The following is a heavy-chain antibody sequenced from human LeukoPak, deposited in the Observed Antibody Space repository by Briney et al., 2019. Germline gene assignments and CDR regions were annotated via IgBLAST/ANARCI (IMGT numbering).Heavy chain of an antibody. Sequence: SGGSLRLSCAASGFTFSSYSMNWVRQAPGKGLEWVSSISSSSSYIYYADSVKGRFPIPRDNAKNSLYLQMNSLRAEDTAVYYCARRSAGTRSPWFDPWGQGTLVTVSS. CDR1: GFTFSSYS. J-gene: IGHJ5*02. CDR2: ISSSSSYI. V-gene: IGHV3-21*01. D-gene: IGHD6-13*01. CDR3: ARRSAGTRSPWFDP.